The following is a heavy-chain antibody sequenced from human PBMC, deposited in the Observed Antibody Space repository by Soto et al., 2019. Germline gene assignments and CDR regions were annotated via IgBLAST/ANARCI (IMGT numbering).Heavy chain of an antibody. J-gene: IGHJ4*02. Sequence: ASVKVSCKASGYTFSNFGISWVRQAPGEGLEWMGWISPNSEKTKIAQRFQGRVTMTTDISTSTSYLELRGLTSDDTAVYYCAPWFGAFDYWGQGTLVTVS. CDR1: GYTFSNFG. CDR2: ISPNSEKT. D-gene: IGHD3-10*01. CDR3: APWFGAFDY. V-gene: IGHV1-18*01.